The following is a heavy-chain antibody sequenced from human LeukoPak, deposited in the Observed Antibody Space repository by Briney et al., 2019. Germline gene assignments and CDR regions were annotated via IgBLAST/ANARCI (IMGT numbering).Heavy chain of an antibody. V-gene: IGHV3-30-3*01. J-gene: IGHJ5*02. D-gene: IGHD1-26*01. CDR2: ISYDGSNK. Sequence: GRSLRLSCAASGFTFSSYAMHWVRQAPGKGLEWVAGISYDGSNKYYADSVKGRFTISRDNSKNRLYLQMNSLRAEATAVYYCAREGATSGSYDRFDPWGQGTLVTVSP. CDR1: GFTFSSYA. CDR3: AREGATSGSYDRFDP.